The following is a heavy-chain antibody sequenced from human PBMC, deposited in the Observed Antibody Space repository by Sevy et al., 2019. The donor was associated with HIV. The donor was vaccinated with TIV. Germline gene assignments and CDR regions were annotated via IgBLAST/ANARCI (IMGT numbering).Heavy chain of an antibody. CDR2: ISCSGART. Sequence: GGSLRLSCAVSGFSFDSYGMTWVRQAPGKGLEWVSGISCSGARTYYADSVKGRFSISRDNSKNRLYLQMNSRRSEDRAIYHWAEGGGAHYDPDEIGYYFYYYNMYVWGKGTTVTVSS. J-gene: IGHJ6*03. D-gene: IGHD3-22*01. CDR3: AEGGGAHYDPDEIGYYFYYYNMYV. V-gene: IGHV3-23*01. CDR1: GFSFDSYG.